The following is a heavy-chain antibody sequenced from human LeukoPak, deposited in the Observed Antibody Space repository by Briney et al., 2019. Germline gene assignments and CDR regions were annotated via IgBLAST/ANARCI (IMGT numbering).Heavy chain of an antibody. Sequence: PGTSLRLSCAASGFTFRSYGIHWVRQAPGKGLEWVAMISFDGTNKHYADSVKGRFTISRDNSKDTLSLEMNSLRPEDTAVYYCARDLDLGTSDSYWGQGTLVTVSS. D-gene: IGHD3/OR15-3a*01. V-gene: IGHV3-30*03. J-gene: IGHJ4*02. CDR2: ISFDGTNK. CDR1: GFTFRSYG. CDR3: ARDLDLGTSDSY.